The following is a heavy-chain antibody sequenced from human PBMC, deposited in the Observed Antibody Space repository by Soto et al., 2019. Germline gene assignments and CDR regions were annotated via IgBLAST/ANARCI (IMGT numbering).Heavy chain of an antibody. J-gene: IGHJ4*02. Sequence: EVQLVESGGGLVQPGRSLRLSCAVSGFTSDDHGIHWVRQAPGKGLEWGSGIIWNTGTIGYADAVKGRFTISRDNAKKSLYLQMDSLRAEDTALYYCVKDIEPGGAGYWGQGTLVTVSS. CDR2: IIWNTGTI. CDR1: GFTSDDHG. CDR3: VKDIEPGGAGY. V-gene: IGHV3-9*02. D-gene: IGHD3-16*01.